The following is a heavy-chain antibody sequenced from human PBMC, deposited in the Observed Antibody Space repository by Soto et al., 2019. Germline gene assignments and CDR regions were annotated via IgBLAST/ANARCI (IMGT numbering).Heavy chain of an antibody. J-gene: IGHJ6*02. CDR2: IYYSGST. Sequence: SETLSLTCTVSGGSISSGGYCWSWIRQHPGKGLEWIGYIYYSGSTYYNPSLESRVTISVDTSKNQFSLKLSSVTAADTAVYYCAAVFGGYTPYYYYYGMDVWGQGTTVTVSS. V-gene: IGHV4-31*03. CDR3: AAVFGGYTPYYYYYGMDV. D-gene: IGHD3-16*02. CDR1: GGSISSGGYC.